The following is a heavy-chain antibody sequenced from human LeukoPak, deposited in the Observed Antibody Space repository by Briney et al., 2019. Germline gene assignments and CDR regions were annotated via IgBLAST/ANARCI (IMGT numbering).Heavy chain of an antibody. J-gene: IGHJ3*02. CDR1: GFTFNSYS. D-gene: IGHD1-14*01. V-gene: IGHV3-21*01. CDR3: AERGSTTYSFDI. CDR2: ITTSGSDI. Sequence: GGSLRLSCAASGFTFNSYSMNWVRQAPGKGLEWVSSITTSGSDINFSDSVKGRFTVSRDNAQNSLYLQMNSLRVEDTAVYYCAERGSTTYSFDIWGQGTMVTVSS.